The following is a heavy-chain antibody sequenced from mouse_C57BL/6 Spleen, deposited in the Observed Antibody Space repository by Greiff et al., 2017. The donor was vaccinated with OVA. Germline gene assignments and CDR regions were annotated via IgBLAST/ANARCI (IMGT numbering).Heavy chain of an antibody. Sequence: VQLQQSGPELVKPGASVKIPCKASGYTFTDYNMDWVKQSHGKSLEWIGDINPNNGGTIYNQKFKGKATLTVDKSSSTAYMELRSLTSEDTAVYYGARPNYYGSLYFDVWGTGTTVTVSS. J-gene: IGHJ1*03. CDR3: ARPNYYGSLYFDV. CDR1: GYTFTDYN. CDR2: INPNNGGT. V-gene: IGHV1-18*01. D-gene: IGHD1-1*01.